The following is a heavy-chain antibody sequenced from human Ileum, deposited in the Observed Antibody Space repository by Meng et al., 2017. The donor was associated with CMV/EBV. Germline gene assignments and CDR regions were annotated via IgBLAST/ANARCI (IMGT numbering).Heavy chain of an antibody. CDR1: RFTLDDYV. CDR2: ISWNSENI. V-gene: IGHV3-9*01. Sequence: SLKISCGASRFTLDDYVMHWVRQAPGKGLEWVSGISWNSENIDYADSVKGRFTISRDNAKNSLYLQMNSLRVEDTAVYYCARDRLEGSFSGPGYWGQGTLVTVSS. J-gene: IGHJ4*02. CDR3: ARDRLEGSFSGPGY. D-gene: IGHD1-26*01.